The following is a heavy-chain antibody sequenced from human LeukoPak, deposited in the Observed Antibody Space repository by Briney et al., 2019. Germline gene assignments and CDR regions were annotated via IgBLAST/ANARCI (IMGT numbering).Heavy chain of an antibody. CDR1: GFTFDDYT. CDR3: AKDKHGMDV. V-gene: IGHV3-43*01. J-gene: IGHJ6*02. CDR2: ISWDGGST. Sequence: GGSLRLSCAASGFTFDDYTMHWVRQAPGKGLEWVSLISWDGGSTYYADSVKGRFTISRDNSKNSLYLQMNSLRTGDTALYYCAKDKHGMDVWGQGTTVTVSS.